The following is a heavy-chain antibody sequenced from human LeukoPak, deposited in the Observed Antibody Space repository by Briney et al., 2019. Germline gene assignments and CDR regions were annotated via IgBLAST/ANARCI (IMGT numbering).Heavy chain of an antibody. CDR3: AKGVSQWELLNDY. J-gene: IGHJ4*02. V-gene: IGHV3-30*18. D-gene: IGHD1-26*01. Sequence: SGGSLRLSCAASGFTFSSYGMHWVRQAPGKGLEWVAVISYDGSNKYYADSVKGRFTISRDNSKNTLYLLMNSLRAEDTAVYYCAKGVSQWELLNDYWGQGTLVTVSS. CDR1: GFTFSSYG. CDR2: ISYDGSNK.